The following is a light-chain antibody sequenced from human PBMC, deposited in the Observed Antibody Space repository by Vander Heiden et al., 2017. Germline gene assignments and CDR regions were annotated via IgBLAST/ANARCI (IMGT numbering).Light chain of an antibody. J-gene: IGKJ2*01. Sequence: EIVMTQSPATLSVSPGERATLSCRASQSVSSIVAWYQQKPGQAPRLLIYGATTRATGIPARFSGSGSGTEFTLTISSLQSEDFAVYYCQQYNNWSYTFGQGTKLEIK. CDR3: QQYNNWSYT. CDR2: GAT. V-gene: IGKV3-15*01. CDR1: QSVSSI.